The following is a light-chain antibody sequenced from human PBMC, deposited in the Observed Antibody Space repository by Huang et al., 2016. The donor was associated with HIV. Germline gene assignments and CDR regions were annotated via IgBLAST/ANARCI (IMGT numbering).Light chain of an antibody. CDR2: KVS. V-gene: IGKV2-30*02. CDR1: HSLLHSDGNTY. J-gene: IGKJ1*01. Sequence: DVVLTQFPLSLPVTLGQPASISCKSSHSLLHSDGNTYLNWFLQRPGQSPRRLIYKVSNRDVGVPARFSGSGAGADVTLTISRVEADDIGVYYCMQGTHWPQTFGQGTKVEVK. CDR3: MQGTHWPQT.